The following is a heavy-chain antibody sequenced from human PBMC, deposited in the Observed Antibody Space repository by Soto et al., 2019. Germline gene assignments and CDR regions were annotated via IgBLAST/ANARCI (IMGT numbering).Heavy chain of an antibody. Sequence: GGSLRLSCAASGFTVSSNYMSWVRQAPGKGLEWVSVIYGSGTTYYADSVKGRFTISRDNSNNTLYLQMNSLRAEDTAVYYCAYCSGGRSYYFMDVWGKGTTVTVSS. D-gene: IGHD2-15*01. J-gene: IGHJ6*03. V-gene: IGHV3-66*01. CDR1: GFTVSSNY. CDR3: AYCSGGRSYYFMDV. CDR2: IYGSGTT.